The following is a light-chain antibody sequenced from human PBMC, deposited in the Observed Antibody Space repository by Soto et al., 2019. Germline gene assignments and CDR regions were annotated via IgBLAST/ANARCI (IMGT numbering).Light chain of an antibody. CDR3: QQRSNWPPIT. V-gene: IGKV3-11*01. CDR2: DAS. CDR1: QSVSTY. J-gene: IGKJ5*01. Sequence: IVFTQSPSTLSLSPGERATLSCRASQSVSTYLAWYQQKPGQAPRLLIYDASNRATGIPARFSGSGSGTDFTLTISSLEPEDVGVYYCQQRSNWPPITFGQGTRLEIK.